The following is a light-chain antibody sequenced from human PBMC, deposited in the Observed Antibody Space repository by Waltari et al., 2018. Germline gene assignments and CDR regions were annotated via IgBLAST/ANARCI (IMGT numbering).Light chain of an antibody. CDR2: RVS. J-gene: IGKJ2*01. V-gene: IGKV1-39*01. Sequence: DIQMTQFPSSLSASFGDRVPMTCRARQNINNYLHWYQQKPGKAPKLLIYRVSTLQDGVPSRFSGSGSGTDFTLTISSLQPDDLGTYYCQQSSSTPIYTFGQGTKLELK. CDR1: QNINNY. CDR3: QQSSSTPIYT.